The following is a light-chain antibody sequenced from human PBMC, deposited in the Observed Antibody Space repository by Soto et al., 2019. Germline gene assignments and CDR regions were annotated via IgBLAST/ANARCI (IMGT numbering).Light chain of an antibody. CDR1: QSITTW. Sequence: DIHMTQSPSTLSASVGDRVTITCRASQSITTWLAWYQQRPGKAPKLLIYKASSLETGVPSRFSGSGSGTDFTLTISSLQPDDPGTDYCQQYNTLPWRFGQGTKVEIK. CDR3: QQYNTLPWR. J-gene: IGKJ1*01. CDR2: KAS. V-gene: IGKV1-5*03.